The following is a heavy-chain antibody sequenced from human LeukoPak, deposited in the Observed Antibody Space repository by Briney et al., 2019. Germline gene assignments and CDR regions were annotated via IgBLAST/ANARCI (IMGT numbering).Heavy chain of an antibody. CDR2: TYYSGST. Sequence: SETLSLTCTVSGGSISSGDYYWSWIRQPPGKGLEWIGYTYYSGSTYYNPSLKSRVTISVDTYKNQFSLKLRSVTAADTALYYCARGLGAAAGISDRWFDPWGQGTLVTVSS. V-gene: IGHV4-30-4*01. J-gene: IGHJ5*02. CDR3: ARGLGAAAGISDRWFDP. CDR1: GGSISSGDYY. D-gene: IGHD6-13*01.